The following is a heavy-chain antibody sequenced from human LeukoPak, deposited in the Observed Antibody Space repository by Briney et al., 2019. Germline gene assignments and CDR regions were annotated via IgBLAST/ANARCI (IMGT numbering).Heavy chain of an antibody. CDR3: ARSGPFGGTPN. J-gene: IGHJ4*02. CDR2: IYYSGST. D-gene: IGHD3-16*01. CDR1: GVSISSGGYY. Sequence: PSETLSLTCTVSGVSISSGGYYWSWIRQHPGKGLEWIGYIYYSGSTYYNPSLKSRVTISVDTSKNQFSLKLSSVTAADTAVYYCARSGPFGGTPNWGQGTLVTVSS. V-gene: IGHV4-31*03.